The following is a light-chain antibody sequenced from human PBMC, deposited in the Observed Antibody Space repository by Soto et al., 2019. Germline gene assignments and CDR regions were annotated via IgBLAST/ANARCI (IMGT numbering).Light chain of an antibody. Sequence: QAVVTQPPSVSAAPGQKVTISCSGSNSNIGNNYVYWYQQFPGAAPKLLMYENAKRASGIPDRFSGSKSATAATLAITGIQTGDEADYYCGTWDSGLSGVVFGSGTKLTVL. CDR1: NSNIGNNY. V-gene: IGLV1-51*02. CDR3: GTWDSGLSGVV. J-gene: IGLJ1*01. CDR2: ENA.